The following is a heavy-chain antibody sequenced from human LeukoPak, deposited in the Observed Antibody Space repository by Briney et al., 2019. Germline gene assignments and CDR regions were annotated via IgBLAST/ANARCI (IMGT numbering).Heavy chain of an antibody. D-gene: IGHD6-19*01. J-gene: IGHJ5*02. CDR2: INHSGST. Sequence: SETLSLTCAVYGGSFSGYYWSWIRQPPGKGLEWIGEINHSGSTNYNPSLKSRVTISVDTSKNQFSLKLSSVTAADTAVYYCARGGGYSSGWSQGDFDPWGQGTLVTVSS. CDR3: ARGGGYSSGWSQGDFDP. CDR1: GGSFSGYY. V-gene: IGHV4-34*01.